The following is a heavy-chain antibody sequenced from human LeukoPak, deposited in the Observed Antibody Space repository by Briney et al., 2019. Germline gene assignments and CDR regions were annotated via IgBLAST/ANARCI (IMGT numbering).Heavy chain of an antibody. CDR1: GFTFSSYG. CDR3: AKGDSSGYSPYMGFDY. CDR2: ISYDGSNK. J-gene: IGHJ4*02. Sequence: GSLRLSCAASGFTFSSYGMHWVRQAPGKGLEWVAVISYDGSNKYYADSVKGRFTISRDNSKNTLYLQMNSLRAEDTAVYYCAKGDSSGYSPYMGFDYWGQGTLVTVSS. D-gene: IGHD3-22*01. V-gene: IGHV3-30*18.